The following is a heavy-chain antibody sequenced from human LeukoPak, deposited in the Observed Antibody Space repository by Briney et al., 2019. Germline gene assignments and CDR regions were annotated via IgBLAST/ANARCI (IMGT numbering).Heavy chain of an antibody. CDR3: ARLVHSSSWYGDYWYFDL. Sequence: SETLSLTCTVSGGSISSSSYYWGWIRQPPGEGLEWIGSIYYSGSTYYNPSLKGRVTISVDTSKNQFSLKLSSVTAADTAVYYCARLVHSSSWYGDYWYFDLWGRGTLVTVSS. CDR2: IYYSGST. D-gene: IGHD6-13*01. J-gene: IGHJ2*01. V-gene: IGHV4-39*01. CDR1: GGSISSSSYY.